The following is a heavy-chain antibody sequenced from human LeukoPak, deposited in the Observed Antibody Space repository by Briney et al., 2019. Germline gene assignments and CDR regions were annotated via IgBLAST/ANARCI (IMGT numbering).Heavy chain of an antibody. Sequence: SETLSLTCTVSGGSISSYYWNWIRQPPGKGLEWIGYIYYSGSTNYNPSLKSRVTISVDTSKNQFSLKLSSVTAADTAVYYCARDSGHYDFWSGPLTSYGMDVWGQGTTVTVSS. J-gene: IGHJ6*02. D-gene: IGHD3-3*01. V-gene: IGHV4-59*01. CDR2: IYYSGST. CDR3: ARDSGHYDFWSGPLTSYGMDV. CDR1: GGSISSYY.